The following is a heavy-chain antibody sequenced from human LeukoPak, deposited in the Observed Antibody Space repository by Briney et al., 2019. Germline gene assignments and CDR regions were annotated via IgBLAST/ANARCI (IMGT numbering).Heavy chain of an antibody. D-gene: IGHD5-18*01. CDR2: ISSSSSYI. CDR1: GFTFSSYS. J-gene: IGHJ4*02. CDR3: ARSLVYSYGHPYYFDY. Sequence: TGGSLRLSCAASGFTFSSYSMNWVRQAPGKGLEWVSSISSSSSYIYYADSVKGRFTISRDNAKNSLYLQMNSLRAEDTAVYYCARSLVYSYGHPYYFDYWGQGTLVAVSS. V-gene: IGHV3-21*01.